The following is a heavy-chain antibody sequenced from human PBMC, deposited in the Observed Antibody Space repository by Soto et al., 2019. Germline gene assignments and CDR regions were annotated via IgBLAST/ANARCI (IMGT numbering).Heavy chain of an antibody. J-gene: IGHJ5*02. CDR3: ARVQGDIVVVPAAIQRGWFDP. V-gene: IGHV1-69*06. CDR1: GGTFSSYA. Sequence: QVQLVQSWAEVKKPGSSVKVSCKASGGTFSSYAISWVRQAPGQGLEWMGGIIPIFGTANYAQKFQGRVTITADKSTSTAYMELSSLRSEDTAVYYCARVQGDIVVVPAAIQRGWFDPWGQGTLVTVSS. D-gene: IGHD2-2*02. CDR2: IIPIFGTA.